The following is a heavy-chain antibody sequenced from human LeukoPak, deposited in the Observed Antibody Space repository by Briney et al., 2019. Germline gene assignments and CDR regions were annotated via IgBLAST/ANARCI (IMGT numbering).Heavy chain of an antibody. CDR3: ARVFVSEIAAPY. D-gene: IGHD6-6*01. CDR1: GYTFTSYG. V-gene: IGHV1-18*01. J-gene: IGHJ4*02. Sequence: ASVKVSCKASGYTFTSYGISWVRQAPGQGLEWMGWISAYNGNTNYAQNLQGRVTMTTDTSTSTAYMELRSLRSDDTAVYYCARVFVSEIAAPYWGQGTLVTVSS. CDR2: ISAYNGNT.